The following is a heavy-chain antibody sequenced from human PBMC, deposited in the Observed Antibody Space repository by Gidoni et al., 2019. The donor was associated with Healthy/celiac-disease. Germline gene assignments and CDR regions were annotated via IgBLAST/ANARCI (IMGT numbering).Heavy chain of an antibody. D-gene: IGHD2-15*01. CDR1: GFTFSSYA. CDR3: AKVGGKGTTLLSP. J-gene: IGHJ5*02. CDR2: ISVSGCRT. V-gene: IGHV3-23*01. Sequence: EVPLLESGGGLVQPGVSLRLSCAASGFTFSSYAISSVRQAPGKGLEWVSAISVSGCRTYSADSVKGLFTISRDNSKNTLYLQLNSLRAEDTAVYYCAKVGGKGTTLLSPWGQVTLVTVSS.